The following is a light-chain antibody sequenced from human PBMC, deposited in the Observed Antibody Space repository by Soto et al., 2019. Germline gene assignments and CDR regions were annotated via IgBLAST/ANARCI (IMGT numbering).Light chain of an antibody. J-gene: IGKJ2*01. CDR1: QSIDTA. CDR2: RAS. CDR3: QQYGRFLT. Sequence: DIQMTQSPSTLSASVGDRVTITCRASQSIDTALAWYQQKPGKAPNLLIYRASNLETGVPSRLSGSGSGTDFPLAIRSLQPDDVATYYCQQYGRFLTFGQGTKLELK. V-gene: IGKV1-5*03.